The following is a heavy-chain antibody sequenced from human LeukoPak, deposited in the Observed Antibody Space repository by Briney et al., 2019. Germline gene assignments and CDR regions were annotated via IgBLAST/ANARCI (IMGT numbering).Heavy chain of an antibody. D-gene: IGHD2-2*01. CDR3: ARGGAIVVVPAAELRFDP. CDR2: IIPILGIA. V-gene: IGHV1-69*02. Sequence: GSSVKVSCKASGGTFISCTINWVRQAPGQGLEWMGRIIPILGIANYAQKFQGRVTITADKSTSTAYMELSSLRSEDTAVYYCARGGAIVVVPAAELRFDPWGQGTLVTVSS. J-gene: IGHJ5*02. CDR1: GGTFISCT.